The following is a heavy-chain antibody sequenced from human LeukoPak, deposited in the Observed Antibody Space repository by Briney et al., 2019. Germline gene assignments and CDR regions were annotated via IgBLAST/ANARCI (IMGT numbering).Heavy chain of an antibody. J-gene: IGHJ3*02. V-gene: IGHV1-2*02. Sequence: GASVKVSCKASGCTFTGYYMHWVRQAPGQGLEWMGWINPNSGGTNYAQKFQGRVTITRNTSISTAYMELSSLRSEDTAVYYCARSIVGATCAFDIWGQGTMVTVSS. D-gene: IGHD1-26*01. CDR2: INPNSGGT. CDR3: ARSIVGATCAFDI. CDR1: GCTFTGYY.